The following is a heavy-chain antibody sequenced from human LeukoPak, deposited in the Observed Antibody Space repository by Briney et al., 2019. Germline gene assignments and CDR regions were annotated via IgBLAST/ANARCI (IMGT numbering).Heavy chain of an antibody. Sequence: PSETLSLTCGVSGGTITQTNYWTWVRQPPGKGLEWIGEVNLQGSTNYNSSLMGRMTISVDKSENHVSLQLTSVTAADTAVYYCAGQRFLEWYFDYWGQGTLVTVSS. V-gene: IGHV4-4*02. CDR3: AGQRFLEWYFDY. CDR2: VNLQGST. D-gene: IGHD3-3*01. CDR1: GGTITQTNY. J-gene: IGHJ4*02.